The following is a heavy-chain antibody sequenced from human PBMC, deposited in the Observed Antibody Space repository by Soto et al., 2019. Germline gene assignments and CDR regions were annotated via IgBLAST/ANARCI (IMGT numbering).Heavy chain of an antibody. Sequence: EVQLVESGGGLVQPGGSLRLSCAASGFTFSSYWMHWVRQAPGKGLVWVSRINSDGSSTSYADSVKGRFTISRDNAKNTLYLQMNSLRAEDTAVYYCARVPRFLEGEYYYYGMDVWGQGTTVTVSS. J-gene: IGHJ6*02. CDR1: GFTFSSYW. CDR3: ARVPRFLEGEYYYYGMDV. V-gene: IGHV3-74*01. D-gene: IGHD3-3*01. CDR2: INSDGSST.